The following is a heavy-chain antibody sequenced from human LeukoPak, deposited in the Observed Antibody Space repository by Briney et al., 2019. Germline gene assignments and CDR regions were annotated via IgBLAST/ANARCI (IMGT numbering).Heavy chain of an antibody. Sequence: GGSLRLSCAASGFAFSYYGINWVRQAPGKGLEWVSFISTTSSYIYYADSVKGRFTISRDNAKNSVYLQMNSLRAEDTAVYYCAKDYYDSSGYYLSSYYYYGMDVWGQGTTVTVSS. V-gene: IGHV3-21*01. CDR2: ISTTSSYI. J-gene: IGHJ6*02. D-gene: IGHD3-22*01. CDR3: AKDYYDSSGYYLSSYYYYGMDV. CDR1: GFAFSYYG.